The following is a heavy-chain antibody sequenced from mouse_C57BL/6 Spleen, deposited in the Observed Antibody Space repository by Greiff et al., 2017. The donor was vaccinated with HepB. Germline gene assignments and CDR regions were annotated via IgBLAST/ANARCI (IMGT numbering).Heavy chain of an antibody. V-gene: IGHV10-3*01. Sequence: DVQLVESGGGLVQPKGSLKLSCAASGFTFNTYAMHWVRQAPGKGLEWVARIRSKSSNYATYYADSVKDRFTISRDDSKSMLYLQMNNLKTEDTAMYYCVRDGGYSNYDYAMDYWGQGTSVTVSS. D-gene: IGHD2-5*01. J-gene: IGHJ4*01. CDR2: IRSKSSNYAT. CDR1: GFTFNTYA. CDR3: VRDGGYSNYDYAMDY.